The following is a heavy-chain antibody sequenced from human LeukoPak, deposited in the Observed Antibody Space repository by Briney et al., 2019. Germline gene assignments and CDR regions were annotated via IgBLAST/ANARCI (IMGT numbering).Heavy chain of an antibody. CDR1: GFTFSRYG. CDR2: IRYDRNNI. J-gene: IGHJ4*02. V-gene: IGHV3-30*02. CDR3: AKPTGTYFDY. D-gene: IGHD1-1*01. Sequence: GGSLRLSCAASGFTFSRYGMHWVRQARGKGVDWLTFIRYDRNNIYYADSVNGRFTISRHNSQNTLYLQMSSLRAEDTAVYYCAKPTGTYFDYWGQGALVTVSS.